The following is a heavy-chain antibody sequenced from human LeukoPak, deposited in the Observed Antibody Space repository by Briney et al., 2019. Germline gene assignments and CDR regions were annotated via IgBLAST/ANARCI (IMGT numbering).Heavy chain of an antibody. Sequence: GSLRLSCAASGFTFSSYAMHWVRQAPGKGLEYVSAISSNGGSTYYANSVKGRFTISRDNSKNTLYLQMGSLRAEDMAVYYCARGYDFWSGYWSHSDYWGQGTLVTVSS. CDR1: GFTFSSYA. CDR2: ISSNGGST. J-gene: IGHJ4*02. D-gene: IGHD3-3*01. V-gene: IGHV3-64*01. CDR3: ARGYDFWSGYWSHSDY.